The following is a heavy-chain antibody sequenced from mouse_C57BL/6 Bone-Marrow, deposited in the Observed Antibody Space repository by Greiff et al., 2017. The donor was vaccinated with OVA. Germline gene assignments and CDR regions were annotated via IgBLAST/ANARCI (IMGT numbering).Heavy chain of an antibody. CDR3: VGHAVVAHGYFDV. CDR1: GFSFNTYA. J-gene: IGHJ1*03. D-gene: IGHD1-1*01. V-gene: IGHV10-1*01. CDR2: IRSKSNNYAT. Sequence: EVQLVESGGGLVQPKGSLKLSCAASGFSFNTYAMNWVRQAPGKGLEWVARIRSKSNNYATYYAVSVKDRFTISRDESESMLYLQMNKLKTEDTAMYYSVGHAVVAHGYFDVWGTGTTVTVSS.